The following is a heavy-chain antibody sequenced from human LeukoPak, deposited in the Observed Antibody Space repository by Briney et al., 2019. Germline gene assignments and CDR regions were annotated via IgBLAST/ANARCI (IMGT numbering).Heavy chain of an antibody. V-gene: IGHV1-18*01. CDR3: ARPKPHYDILTGYYDY. CDR1: GYTFTSYG. J-gene: IGHJ4*02. CDR2: ISAYNGNT. Sequence: ASVKVSCKASGYTFTSYGISWVRQAPEQGLEWMGWISAYNGNTNYAQKLQGRVTMTTDTSTSTAYMELRSLRSDDTAVYYCARPKPHYDILTGYYDYWGQGTLVTVSS. D-gene: IGHD3-9*01.